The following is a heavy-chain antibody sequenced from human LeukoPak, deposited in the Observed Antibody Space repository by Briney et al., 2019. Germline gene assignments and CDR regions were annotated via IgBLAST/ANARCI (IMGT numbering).Heavy chain of an antibody. CDR3: ERDGI. CDR1: GYSISDGFY. V-gene: IGHV4-38-2*02. J-gene: IGHJ4*02. CDR2: IYHDGTS. Sequence: KPSETLSLTCTVAGYSISDGFYWGWIRQPPGKGLEFIATIYHDGTSHYNPSLESRATISVATSKNQFSLKLTSVTAADTDVYYCERDGIWGQGTLVTVSS. D-gene: IGHD1-14*01.